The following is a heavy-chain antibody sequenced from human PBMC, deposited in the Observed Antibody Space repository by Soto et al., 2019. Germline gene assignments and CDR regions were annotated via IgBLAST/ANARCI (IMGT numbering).Heavy chain of an antibody. D-gene: IGHD3-3*01. CDR3: ARGITIFGVVIVSYYYYGMDV. J-gene: IGHJ6*02. CDR2: ISYDGSNK. V-gene: IGHV3-30-3*01. Sequence: GGSLRLSCAASGFTFSSYAMHWVRQAPGKGLEWVAVISYDGSNKYYADSVKGRFTISRDNSKNTLYLQMNSLRAEDTAVYYCARGITIFGVVIVSYYYYGMDVWGQGTTVTVSS. CDR1: GFTFSSYA.